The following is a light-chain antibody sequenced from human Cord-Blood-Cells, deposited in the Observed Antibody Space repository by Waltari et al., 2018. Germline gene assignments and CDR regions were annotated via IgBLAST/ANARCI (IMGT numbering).Light chain of an antibody. CDR3: QQYNNWPYT. CDR1: QSVTRN. V-gene: IGKV3-15*01. CDR2: GAS. J-gene: IGKJ2*01. Sequence: EIVMKQSPAPLSVSPGERATLSCRASQSVTRNLAWYQQKPGQAPRLLIYGASTRATGIPARFSGSGSGTEFTLTISSLQSEDFAVYYCQQYNNWPYTFGQGTKLEIK.